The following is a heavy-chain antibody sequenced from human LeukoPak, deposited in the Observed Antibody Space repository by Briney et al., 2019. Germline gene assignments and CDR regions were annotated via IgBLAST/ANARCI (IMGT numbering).Heavy chain of an antibody. CDR1: GFTFSSYG. V-gene: IGHV3-23*01. D-gene: IGHD3-10*02. CDR2: ISGSGGST. CDR3: AELGITMIGGV. Sequence: GGSLRLSCAASGFTFSSYGMSWVRQAPGKGLEWVSAISGSGGSTYYADSVKGRFTISRDNAKNSLYLQMNSLRAEDTAVYYCAELGITMIGGVWGKGTTVTISS. J-gene: IGHJ6*04.